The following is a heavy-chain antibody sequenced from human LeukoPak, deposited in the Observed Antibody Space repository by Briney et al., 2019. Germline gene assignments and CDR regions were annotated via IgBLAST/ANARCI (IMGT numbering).Heavy chain of an antibody. CDR3: ARGTRRDKYYFDY. CDR2: IYHSGST. J-gene: IGHJ4*02. V-gene: IGHV4-30-2*01. Sequence: SQTLSLTCAVSGGSLSSGGYSWSWIRQPPGKGLEWIGYIYHSGSTYYNPSLKSRVTISVDRSKNQFSLKLSSVTAADTAVYYCARGTRRDKYYFDYWGQGTLVTVSS. CDR1: GGSLSSGGYS. D-gene: IGHD5-24*01.